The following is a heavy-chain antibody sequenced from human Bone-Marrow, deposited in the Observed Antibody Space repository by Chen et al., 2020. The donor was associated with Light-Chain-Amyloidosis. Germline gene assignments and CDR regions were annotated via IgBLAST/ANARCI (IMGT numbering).Heavy chain of an antibody. V-gene: IGHV5-51*01. Sequence: EVQLEQSGPEVKKPGESLKISCKCSGYTFPNYWIGWVRQMPGKGLEWMGVIYPDDSDARYSPSFEVQVTISADKSITTAYLQWRSLKASDTAMYYCARRRDGYNFDYWGQGTLVTVSS. CDR1: GYTFPNYW. J-gene: IGHJ4*02. D-gene: IGHD5-12*01. CDR3: ARRRDGYNFDY. CDR2: IYPDDSDA.